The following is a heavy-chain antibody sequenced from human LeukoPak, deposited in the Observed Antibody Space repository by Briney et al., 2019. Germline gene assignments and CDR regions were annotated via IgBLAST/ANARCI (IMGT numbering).Heavy chain of an antibody. D-gene: IGHD2-2*01. J-gene: IGHJ6*02. Sequence: PGGSLRLSCAASGFTFSNYAMTWVRQAPGKGLEWVANIKQDGSEKYYVDSVKGRFTISRDNAKNSLYLQMNSLRAEDTAVYYCAREVRPLEFWYQLPITYYYYYGMDVWGQGTTVTVSS. CDR1: GFTFSNYA. V-gene: IGHV3-7*03. CDR3: AREVRPLEFWYQLPITYYYYYGMDV. CDR2: IKQDGSEK.